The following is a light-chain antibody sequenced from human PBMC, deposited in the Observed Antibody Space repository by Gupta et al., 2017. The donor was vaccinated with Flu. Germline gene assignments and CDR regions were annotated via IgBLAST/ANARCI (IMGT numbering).Light chain of an antibody. CDR3: YSTDNSGNHRWV. CDR2: EDN. V-gene: IGLV3-10*01. J-gene: IGLJ2*01. CDR1: ALPKKY. Sequence: SYELTQPPSVSVSPGQTARITCSGDALPKKYAYWYQQQSGQAPVLVIYEDNKRPYGIPERFSCSSSGTMATLTISGAQVEDEADYYCYSTDNSGNHRWVFGGGTKLTVL.